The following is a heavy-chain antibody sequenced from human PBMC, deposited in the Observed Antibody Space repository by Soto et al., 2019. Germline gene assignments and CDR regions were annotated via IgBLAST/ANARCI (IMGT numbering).Heavy chain of an antibody. CDR3: AKDRTAAARNFDY. Sequence: PGWSLRLSCAFSVFTFINHAMSWVRQAPGKGLEWVSAISTAVGATYYADSVKGRFTISRDDSKNTLYLQMDSLRAEDTAVYYCAKDRTAAARNFDYWGQGTLVTVSS. V-gene: IGHV3-23*01. CDR2: ISTAVGAT. D-gene: IGHD6-25*01. CDR1: VFTFINHA. J-gene: IGHJ4*02.